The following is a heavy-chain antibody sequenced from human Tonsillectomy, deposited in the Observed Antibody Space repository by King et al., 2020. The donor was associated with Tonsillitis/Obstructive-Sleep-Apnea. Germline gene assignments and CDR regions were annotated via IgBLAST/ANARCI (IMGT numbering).Heavy chain of an antibody. D-gene: IGHD4-11*01. CDR2: ISYDGSNK. Sequence: VQLVESGGGVVQPGRSLRLSCAASGFTFSSYAMHWVRQAPGKGLEWVAVISYDGSNKYYADSVKGRFTISRDNSKNTLYLQMNSLRAEDTAVYYCARDLCNDYSTCRPYYFDYWGQGTLVTVSS. CDR1: GFTFSSYA. CDR3: ARDLCNDYSTCRPYYFDY. J-gene: IGHJ4*02. V-gene: IGHV3-30*04.